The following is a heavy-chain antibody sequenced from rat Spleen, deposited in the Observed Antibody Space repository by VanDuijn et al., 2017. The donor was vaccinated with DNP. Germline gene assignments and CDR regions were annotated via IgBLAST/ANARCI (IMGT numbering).Heavy chain of an antibody. D-gene: IGHD5-1*01. CDR1: GFTFSTAW. CDR2: IKAKSNNYAT. CDR3: ASPGY. J-gene: IGHJ2*01. V-gene: IGHV6-6*01. Sequence: EVQVLESGGGLVQPGNSLRLSCATSGFTFSTAWMYWYRQFTEKRLEWIPRIKAKSNNYATDYTESVKGRFTISRDDSKSSIYLQMNNLKEEDTAIYYCASPGYWGQGVMVTVSS.